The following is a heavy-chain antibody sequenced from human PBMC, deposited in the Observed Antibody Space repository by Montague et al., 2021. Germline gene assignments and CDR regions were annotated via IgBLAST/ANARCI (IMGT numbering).Heavy chain of an antibody. CDR2: IYDSGST. J-gene: IGHJ4*02. V-gene: IGHV4-31*03. Sequence: SQSLSLIYSVSGGSISSGGFYWSWIRQHPGKGPEWIGSIYDSGSTNYNPSLKSRLTLSRDTSKNQVSLRLTSVTAAETAVYYCARSGGYCSGGRCDTFDYWGQGTLVTVSS. CDR3: ARSGGYCSGGRCDTFDY. CDR1: GGSISSGGFY. D-gene: IGHD2-15*01.